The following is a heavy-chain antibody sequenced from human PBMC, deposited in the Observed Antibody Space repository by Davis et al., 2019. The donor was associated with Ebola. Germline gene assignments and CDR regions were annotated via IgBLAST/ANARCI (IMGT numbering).Heavy chain of an antibody. D-gene: IGHD3-9*01. CDR2: IYSGGST. Sequence: GESLKISCAASGFTFSSYGMHWVRQAPGKGLEWVSVIYSGGSTYYADSVKGRFTISRDNSKNTLYLQMNSLRAEDTAVYYCARANDMYYYGMDVWGQGTTVTVSS. CDR1: GFTFSSYG. CDR3: ARANDMYYYGMDV. J-gene: IGHJ6*02. V-gene: IGHV3-NL1*01.